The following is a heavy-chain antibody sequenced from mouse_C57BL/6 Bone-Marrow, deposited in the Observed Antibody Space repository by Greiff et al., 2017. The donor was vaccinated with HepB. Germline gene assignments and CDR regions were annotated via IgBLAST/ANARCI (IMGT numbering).Heavy chain of an antibody. Sequence: QVQLQQPGAELVKPGASVKLSCKASGYTFTSYWMHWVKQRPGQGLEWIGMIHPNSGSTNYNEKFKSKATLTVDNSSSTAYMQLSSLTSEDSAVYYCAREGVMPPFAYWGQGTLVTVSA. CDR2: IHPNSGST. V-gene: IGHV1-64*01. CDR3: AREGVMPPFAY. CDR1: GYTFTSYW. J-gene: IGHJ3*01. D-gene: IGHD2-5*01.